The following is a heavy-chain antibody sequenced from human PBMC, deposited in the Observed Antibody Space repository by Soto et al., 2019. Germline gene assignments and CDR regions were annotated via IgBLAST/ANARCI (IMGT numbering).Heavy chain of an antibody. CDR3: ARDSAHLVGGNWFDS. D-gene: IGHD2-15*01. J-gene: IGHJ5*01. V-gene: IGHV1-18*04. CDR2: IKGYSGNK. CDR1: GYTFTTYG. Sequence: EASVKVSCKASGYTFTTYGVSWVRQAPGQGLEWMGWIKGYSGNKNYAEKFKGRVTMTTDTSTNTPYMQMRSLRSEDTALYYCARDSAHLVGGNWFDSWGQGTLVTV.